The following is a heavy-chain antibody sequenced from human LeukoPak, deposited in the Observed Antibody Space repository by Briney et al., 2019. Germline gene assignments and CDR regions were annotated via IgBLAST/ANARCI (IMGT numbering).Heavy chain of an antibody. V-gene: IGHV3-48*02. CDR2: ISSSSSTI. CDR3: ASFSGYDFWSGYSIVPG. Sequence: PGGSLRLSCAASGFTFSSYSMNWVRQAPGKGLEWVSYISSSSSTIYYADSVKGRFTISRDSAKNSLYLQMNSLRDEDTAVYYCASFSGYDFWSGYSIVPGWGQGTLVTVSS. CDR1: GFTFSSYS. D-gene: IGHD3-3*01. J-gene: IGHJ4*02.